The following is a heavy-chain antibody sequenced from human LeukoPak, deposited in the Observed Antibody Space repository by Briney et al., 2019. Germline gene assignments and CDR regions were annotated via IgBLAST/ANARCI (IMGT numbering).Heavy chain of an antibody. CDR1: GYTFTSYD. CDR3: ARGVSSGLYYYYYMDV. D-gene: IGHD6-25*01. J-gene: IGHJ6*03. V-gene: IGHV1-8*01. CDR2: MNPNSGNT. Sequence: GASVKVSCKASGYTFTSYDMNWVRQATGQGLEWMGWMNPNSGNTGYAQKFQGRVTMTRNTSISTAHMELSSLRSEDTAVYYCARGVSSGLYYYYYMDVWGKGTTVTVSS.